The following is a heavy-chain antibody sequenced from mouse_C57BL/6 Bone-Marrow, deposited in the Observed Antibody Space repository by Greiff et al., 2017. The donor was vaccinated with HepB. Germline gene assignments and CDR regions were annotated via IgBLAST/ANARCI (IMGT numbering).Heavy chain of an antibody. CDR3: ASITTVVECY. CDR2: IYPRSGNT. J-gene: IGHJ4*01. V-gene: IGHV1-81*01. Sequence: QVQLKESGAELARPGASVKLSCKASGYTFTSYGISWVKQRTGQGLEWIGEIYPRSGNTYYNEKFKGKATLTADKSSSTAYMELRSLTSEDSAVYFSASITTVVECYWGQGATVTVSS. D-gene: IGHD1-1*01. CDR1: GYTFTSYG.